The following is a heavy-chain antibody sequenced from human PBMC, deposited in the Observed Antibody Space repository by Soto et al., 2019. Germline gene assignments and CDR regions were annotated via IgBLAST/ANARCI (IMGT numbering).Heavy chain of an antibody. CDR3: ARVGGRSYGLDV. Sequence: QLQLQESGSGLVKPSQTLSLTCAVSAGSVSSGGYSWSWIRQPPGKGLEWIGNVYHSGSTYYNPSLKSRVTISVDRSKNQFSLKLTSVTVADTAVYYCARVGGRSYGLDVWGQGTTVTVSS. D-gene: IGHD3-16*01. CDR2: VYHSGST. J-gene: IGHJ6*02. CDR1: AGSVSSGGYS. V-gene: IGHV4-30-2*01.